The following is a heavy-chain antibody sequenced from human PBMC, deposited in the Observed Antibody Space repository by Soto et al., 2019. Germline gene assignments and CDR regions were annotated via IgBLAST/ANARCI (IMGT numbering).Heavy chain of an antibody. CDR3: ARHPRSGSYTDY. CDR1: GYSFTSYW. J-gene: IGHJ4*02. CDR2: IDPSDSYT. V-gene: IGHV5-10-1*01. Sequence: GESLKISCKGSGYSFTSYWINWVRQMPGKGLEWMGRIDPSDSYTNYSPSFQGHVTISADKSISTAYLQWSSLKASDTAMYYCARHPRSGSYTDYWGQGTLVTVS. D-gene: IGHD1-26*01.